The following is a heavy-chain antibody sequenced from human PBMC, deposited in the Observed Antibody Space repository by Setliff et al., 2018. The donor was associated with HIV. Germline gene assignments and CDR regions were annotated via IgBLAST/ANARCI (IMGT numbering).Heavy chain of an antibody. CDR3: ARVRYCSGGSCYGGEYWFDP. J-gene: IGHJ5*02. D-gene: IGHD2-15*01. V-gene: IGHV1-46*01. Sequence: VASVKVSCKASGYTFTSYYIHWVRQAPGQGLEWMGVIHPSGGSTSYAQSFQDRVTMTRDTSTSTVYMELSSLRSEDTAVYYCARVRYCSGGSCYGGEYWFDPWGQGTRVTVSS. CDR1: GYTFTSYY. CDR2: IHPSGGST.